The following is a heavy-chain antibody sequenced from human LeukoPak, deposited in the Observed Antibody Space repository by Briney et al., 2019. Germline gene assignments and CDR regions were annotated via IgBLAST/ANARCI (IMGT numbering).Heavy chain of an antibody. D-gene: IGHD3-22*01. CDR1: GFTFSSYA. CDR3: ARLGPGRYDSSGYEDY. CDR2: ISYDGSNK. Sequence: GGSLRLSCAASGFTFSSYAMHWVRQAPGEGLEWVAVISYDGSNKYYADSVKGRFTISRDNSKNTLYLQMNSLRAEDTAVYYCARLGPGRYDSSGYEDYWGQGTLVTVSS. V-gene: IGHV3-30-3*01. J-gene: IGHJ4*02.